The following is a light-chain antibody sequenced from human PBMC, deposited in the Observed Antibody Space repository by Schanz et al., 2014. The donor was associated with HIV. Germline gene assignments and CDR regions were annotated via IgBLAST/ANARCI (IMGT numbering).Light chain of an antibody. CDR2: KAS. CDR1: QSISSW. CDR3: QHYDSSSFT. Sequence: DIQMAQSPSTLSASVGDRVTITCRASQSISSWLAWYQQRPGKAPKLLIYKASSLEPGVPSRFSGSGSGTEFTLTISSLQPDDFATYYCQHYDSSSFTFGQGTKLEIK. V-gene: IGKV1-5*03. J-gene: IGKJ2*01.